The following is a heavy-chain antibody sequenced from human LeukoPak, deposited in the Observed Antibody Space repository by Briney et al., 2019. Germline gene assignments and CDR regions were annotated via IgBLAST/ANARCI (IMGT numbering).Heavy chain of an antibody. CDR3: ARDLRSSWYEPFDY. CDR2: IGSSGSYI. V-gene: IGHV3-21*04. CDR1: GFTFSSYH. J-gene: IGHJ4*02. D-gene: IGHD6-13*01. Sequence: GGSLRLSCEVSGFTFSSYHMNWVRQAPGKGLEWVSSIGSSGSYIYYADSLTGRFTISRDNAKNSLYLQMNSLRAEDTALYYCARDLRSSWYEPFDYWGQGTLVTVSS.